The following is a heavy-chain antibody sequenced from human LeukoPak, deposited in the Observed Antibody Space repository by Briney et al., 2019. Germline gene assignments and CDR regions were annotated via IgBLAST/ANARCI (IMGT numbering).Heavy chain of an antibody. Sequence: GGSLRLSCAASGFTFSSYAMHWIRQAPGKGLEYVSAISSNGGSTYYANSVKGRFTISRDNSKNTLYLQMGSLRAEDMAVYYCARAGAPTYYYYMDVWGKGTTVTVSS. V-gene: IGHV3-64*01. D-gene: IGHD2-8*02. CDR3: ARAGAPTYYYYMDV. CDR2: ISSNGGST. J-gene: IGHJ6*03. CDR1: GFTFSSYA.